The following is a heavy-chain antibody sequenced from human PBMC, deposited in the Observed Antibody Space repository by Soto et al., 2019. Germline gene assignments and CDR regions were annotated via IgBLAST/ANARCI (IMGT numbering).Heavy chain of an antibody. CDR3: ARKSDCSGGSCPYYFDY. D-gene: IGHD2-15*01. CDR1: GFTFSSYG. V-gene: IGHV3-23*01. CDR2: ISGTGGST. J-gene: IGHJ4*02. Sequence: EVRLLESGGDLVQPGGSLRLSCAASGFTFSSYGMSWVRQAPGKGLEWVSGISGTGGSTYYADSVKGRFTISRDNSKNTLFLQMDSLRAEDTAVYYCARKSDCSGGSCPYYFDYCGQGTLVTVSS.